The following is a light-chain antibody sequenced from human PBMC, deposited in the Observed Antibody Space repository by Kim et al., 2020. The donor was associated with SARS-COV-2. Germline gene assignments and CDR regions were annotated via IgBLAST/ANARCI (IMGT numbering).Light chain of an antibody. J-gene: IGKJ4*01. CDR2: GTS. CDR3: QQSNSFSPLT. Sequence: SIGDRAIITCRASQGIGSWLAWYQQQPGRAPNRLMIGTSTLQIHVPPRFSGGGAGTDFTLTISSLQPEDFATYYCQQSNSFSPLTFGGGTKVDIK. V-gene: IGKV1-12*01. CDR1: QGIGSW.